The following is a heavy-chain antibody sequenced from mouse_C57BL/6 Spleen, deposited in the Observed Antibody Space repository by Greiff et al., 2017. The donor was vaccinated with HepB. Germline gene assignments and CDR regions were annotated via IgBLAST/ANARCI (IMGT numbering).Heavy chain of an antibody. CDR2: INPSTGGT. V-gene: IGHV1-42*01. J-gene: IGHJ2*01. CDR3: AKLDGRDYFDY. CDR1: GYSFTGYY. D-gene: IGHD2-3*01. Sequence: EVQLQQSGPELVKPGASVKISCKASGYSFTGYYMNWVKQSPEKSLEWIGEINPSTGGTTYNQKFKAKATLTVDKSSSTAYMQLKSLTSEDSAVYYCAKLDGRDYFDYWGQGTTLTVSS.